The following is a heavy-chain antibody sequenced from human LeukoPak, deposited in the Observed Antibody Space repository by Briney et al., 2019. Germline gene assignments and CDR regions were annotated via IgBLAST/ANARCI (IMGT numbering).Heavy chain of an antibody. CDR3: ARDPSRVAAAGTGAFDI. V-gene: IGHV3-7*01. CDR1: GFTFSSYW. Sequence: GGSLRLSCAVSGFTFSSYWMSWVRQAPGKGLEWVANIKEDGVEKYYVDSVKGRFTISRDNTKNSLYLQMNSLRAEDTAVYYCARDPSRVAAAGTGAFDIWGQGTMVTVSS. D-gene: IGHD6-13*01. J-gene: IGHJ3*02. CDR2: IKEDGVEK.